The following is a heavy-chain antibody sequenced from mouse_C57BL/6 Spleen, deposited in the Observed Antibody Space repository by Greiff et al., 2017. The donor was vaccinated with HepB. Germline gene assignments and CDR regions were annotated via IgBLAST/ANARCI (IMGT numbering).Heavy chain of an antibody. J-gene: IGHJ2*01. CDR3: ATSLREERVYFDY. Sequence: QVQLQQSGAELARPGASVKMSCKASGYTFTSYTMHWVKQRPGQGLEWIGYINPSSGYTKYNQKFKDKATLTADKSSSTAYMQLSSLTSEDSAVYHCATSLREERVYFDYWGQGTTLTVSS. CDR1: GYTFTSYT. V-gene: IGHV1-4*01. CDR2: INPSSGYT.